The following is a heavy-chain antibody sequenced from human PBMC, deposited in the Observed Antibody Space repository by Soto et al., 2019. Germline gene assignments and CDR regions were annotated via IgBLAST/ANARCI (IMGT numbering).Heavy chain of an antibody. CDR2: ITGRDDST. D-gene: IGHD3-10*01. Sequence: EVQLLESGGGLLQPGGSLRLSCAASGFTFNTYAMSWVRQAPGKGLEWVSAITGRDDSTYYADSVMGRFTISRDNSKNTLFLQMNSLRAEDTAIYYCARFYISRVSRRPGFYYYGMDVWGQGTTVTVSS. V-gene: IGHV3-23*01. CDR3: ARFYISRVSRRPGFYYYGMDV. J-gene: IGHJ6*02. CDR1: GFTFNTYA.